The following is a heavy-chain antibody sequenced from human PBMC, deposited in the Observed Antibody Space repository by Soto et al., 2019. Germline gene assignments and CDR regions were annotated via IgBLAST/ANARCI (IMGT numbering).Heavy chain of an antibody. CDR3: ARGRPGYCSSTSCYPLAFDY. J-gene: IGHJ4*02. V-gene: IGHV3-48*01. Sequence: VGSLRLSCAASGFTFSSYSMNWVRQAPGKGLEWVSYISSSSSTIYYADSVKGRFTISRDNAKNSLYLQMNSLRAEDTAVYYCARGRPGYCSSTSCYPLAFDYWGQGTLVTVS. CDR2: ISSSSSTI. CDR1: GFTFSSYS. D-gene: IGHD2-2*01.